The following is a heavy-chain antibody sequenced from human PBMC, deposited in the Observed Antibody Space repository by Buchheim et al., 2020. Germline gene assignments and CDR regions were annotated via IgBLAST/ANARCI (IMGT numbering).Heavy chain of an antibody. CDR2: ISYDGSNK. Sequence: QVQLVESGGGVVQPGRSLRLSCAASGFAFSSYVMHWVRQAPGKGLEWVALISYDGSNKYYADSVKGRFTISRDNSKNTFYLEMNSLRPDDTSMYYCARIRSLESGLFDYWGQGIL. V-gene: IGHV3-30-3*01. J-gene: IGHJ4*02. D-gene: IGHD1-1*01. CDR1: GFAFSSYV. CDR3: ARIRSLESGLFDY.